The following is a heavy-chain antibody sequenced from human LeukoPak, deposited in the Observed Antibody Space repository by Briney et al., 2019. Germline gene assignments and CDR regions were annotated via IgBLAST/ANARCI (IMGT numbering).Heavy chain of an antibody. CDR3: ARASGSYLD. V-gene: IGHV4-34*01. CDR2: INHSGST. Sequence: SEPLSLACAFYGGSFSGYYWSWIRQPPGKGLEWVGEINHSGSTKYNPSLKSRVTISVDTSKNQFSLKLSSVTAADTAVYYCARASGSYLDWGQGTLVTVSS. D-gene: IGHD1-26*01. J-gene: IGHJ4*02. CDR1: GGSFSGYY.